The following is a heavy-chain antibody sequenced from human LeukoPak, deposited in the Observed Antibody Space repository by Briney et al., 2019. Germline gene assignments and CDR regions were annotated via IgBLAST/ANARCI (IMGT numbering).Heavy chain of an antibody. CDR1: GYSISSGYY. CDR3: ASGLPFLYYMDV. V-gene: IGHV4-38-2*02. CDR2: IYHSGTT. J-gene: IGHJ6*03. Sequence: PWETLSLTCTVSGYSISSGYYWGWIRQPPGKGLEWIGSIYHSGTTYYNPSLKSRVTISVDTSKNQFSLKLSSVTAADTAVYYCASGLPFLYYMDVWGKGTTVTVSS. D-gene: IGHD3-3*01.